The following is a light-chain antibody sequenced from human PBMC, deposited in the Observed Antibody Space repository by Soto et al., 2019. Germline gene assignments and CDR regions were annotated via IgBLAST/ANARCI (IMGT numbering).Light chain of an antibody. CDR1: EVINSY. V-gene: IGKV1-27*01. Sequence: DIEMTQSPSSLSASVGDRVTITCRASEVINSYLAWYQQKPGKVPKLLIYTASTLQSGVPSLFSGSGSGTDFTLTISSLQPEDVATYYCQKYNSAPWAFGQGTKVEIK. CDR2: TAS. J-gene: IGKJ1*01. CDR3: QKYNSAPWA.